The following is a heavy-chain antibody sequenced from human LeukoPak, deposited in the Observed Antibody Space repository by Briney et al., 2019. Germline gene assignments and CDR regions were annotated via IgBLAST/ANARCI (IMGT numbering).Heavy chain of an antibody. V-gene: IGHV3-23*01. D-gene: IGHD6-19*01. CDR3: AKDERWLGEFDY. CDR1: GFTFSSYA. Sequence: LSGGSLRLSCAASGFTFSSYAMSWVRQAPGKGLEWVSAISGSGGSTYYADSVKGRFTISRDNSKNTLYLQMNSLRAEDTAVYYCAKDERWLGEFDYWGQGTLVTVSS. J-gene: IGHJ4*02. CDR2: ISGSGGST.